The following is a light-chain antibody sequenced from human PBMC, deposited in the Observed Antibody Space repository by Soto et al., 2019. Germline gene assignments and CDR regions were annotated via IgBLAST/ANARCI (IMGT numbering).Light chain of an antibody. Sequence: DIQIAQSPSSVSASVGERVSITCRASQSISSYLNWYQQKPGKAPKVLIYAASSLQSGVPSRFSGSGSGTDFTLTISSLQPEDFATYYCQQSYSTPWTFGQGTKVDIK. CDR3: QQSYSTPWT. CDR2: AAS. V-gene: IGKV1-39*01. CDR1: QSISSY. J-gene: IGKJ1*01.